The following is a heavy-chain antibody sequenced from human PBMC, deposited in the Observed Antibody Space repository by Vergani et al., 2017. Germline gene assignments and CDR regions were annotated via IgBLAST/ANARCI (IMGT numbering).Heavy chain of an antibody. J-gene: IGHJ4*02. D-gene: IGHD5-18*01. V-gene: IGHV1-46*01. CDR3: ARDGSRRDTAMVRDFDY. CDR1: GYTFTSYY. Sequence: QVQLVQSGAEVKKPGASVKVSCKASGYTFTSYYMHWVRQAPGQGLEWMGIINPSGGSTSYAQKFQGRVTMTRDTSTITVYMELSSLRSEDTAVYYCARDGSRRDTAMVRDFDYWGQGTLVTVSS. CDR2: INPSGGST.